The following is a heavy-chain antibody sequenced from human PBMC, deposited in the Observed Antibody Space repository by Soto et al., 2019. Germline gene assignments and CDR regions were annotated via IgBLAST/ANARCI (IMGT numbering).Heavy chain of an antibody. CDR1: GYKFTSYA. CDR3: ARASCAFDI. J-gene: IGHJ3*02. CDR2: INTGNGNT. D-gene: IGHD1-1*01. V-gene: IGHV1-3*04. Sequence: QVQLVQSGAEVKKPGASVKISCKTSGYKFTSYAMHWVRQAPGQRLEWMGWINTGNGNTKYSQKFQDRVTITMDTSGSTAYMEVSSLRSEGKAVYYRARASCAFDIWGQGTMVTVSS.